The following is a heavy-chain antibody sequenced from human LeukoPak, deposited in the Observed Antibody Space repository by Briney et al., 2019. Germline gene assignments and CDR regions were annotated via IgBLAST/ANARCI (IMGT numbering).Heavy chain of an antibody. V-gene: IGHV3-23*01. CDR2: ISGSGGST. D-gene: IGHD6-13*01. CDR1: GFTFSSYG. Sequence: PGGSLRLSCAASGFTFSSYGVSWVRQAPGKGLEWVSAISGSGGSTYYADSVKGRFTISRDNSKNTLYLQMNSLRAEDTAVYYCAKGLGPAGRYSSTWGFDYWGQGTLVTVSS. CDR3: AKGLGPAGRYSSTWGFDY. J-gene: IGHJ4*02.